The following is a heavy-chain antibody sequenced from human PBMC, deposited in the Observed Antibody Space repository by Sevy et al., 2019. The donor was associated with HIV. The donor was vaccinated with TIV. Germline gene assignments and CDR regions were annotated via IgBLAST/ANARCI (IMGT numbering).Heavy chain of an antibody. CDR3: ARPYGSGSWEAFDI. D-gene: IGHD3-10*01. V-gene: IGHV3-21*01. CDR2: ISGSSNYI. Sequence: GGSLRLSCAASGFTFTTYTMNWVRQAPGKGLKWVSSISGSSNYIYYADSVKGRFTISRDNAKNSLYLQMNSLRAEDTAVYYCARPYGSGSWEAFDIWGQGTMVTVSS. J-gene: IGHJ3*02. CDR1: GFTFTTYT.